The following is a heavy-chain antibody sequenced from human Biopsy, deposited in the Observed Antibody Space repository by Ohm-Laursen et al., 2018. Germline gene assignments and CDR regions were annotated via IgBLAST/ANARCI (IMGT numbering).Heavy chain of an antibody. Sequence: GSLRLSCTASGFTFSDYYMSWIRQAPGKGLEWISYLSSRGSNIYYADSVKGRFTVSRDNANNSLFLQMNSLRAEDTAAYYCARFPDFWSGYYVDSWGQGTLVTVSS. CDR1: GFTFSDYY. CDR2: LSSRGSNI. D-gene: IGHD3-3*01. J-gene: IGHJ4*02. CDR3: ARFPDFWSGYYVDS. V-gene: IGHV3-11*01.